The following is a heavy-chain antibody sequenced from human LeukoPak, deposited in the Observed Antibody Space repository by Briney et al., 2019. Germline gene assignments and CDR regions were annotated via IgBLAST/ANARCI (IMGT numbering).Heavy chain of an antibody. J-gene: IGHJ3*01. Sequence: GGSLRLSCAVSGFTFSGFWMSWSRQAPGKGLEWVASINSDGSEGYYADVVKGRFTISRDNAKNSLYLQINSLRAEDTAVYYCARSLYSSSSSVWGQGTMVTVSS. CDR1: GFTFSGFW. D-gene: IGHD6-6*01. CDR2: INSDGSEG. V-gene: IGHV3-7*03. CDR3: ARSLYSSSSSV.